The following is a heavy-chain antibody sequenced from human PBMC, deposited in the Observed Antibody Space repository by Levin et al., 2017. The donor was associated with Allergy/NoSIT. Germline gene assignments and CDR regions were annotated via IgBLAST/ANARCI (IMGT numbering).Heavy chain of an antibody. CDR1: GGSISSYY. CDR3: ARKLRFLVAPFDY. D-gene: IGHD3-3*01. V-gene: IGHV4-59*08. Sequence: SETLSLTCTVSGGSISSYYWSWIRQPPGKGLEWIGYIYYSGSTNYNPSLKSRVTISVDTSKNQFSLKLSSVTAADTAVYYCARKLRFLVAPFDYWGQGTLVTVSS. J-gene: IGHJ4*02. CDR2: IYYSGST.